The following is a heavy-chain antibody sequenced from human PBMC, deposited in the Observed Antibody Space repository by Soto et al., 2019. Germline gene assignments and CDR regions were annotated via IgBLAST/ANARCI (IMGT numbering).Heavy chain of an antibody. V-gene: IGHV4-4*02. CDR2: ISHSGTS. CDR3: ARVVLTITRGAFDA. Sequence: QVQLQESGPGLVKPSGTLSLTCAVSGGSISSNHWWTWVRQSPGKGLEYIGEISHSGTSNSNPSLKSRVTLSVDKSKNHFSLTLTSVTAADTAVYYCARVVLTITRGAFDAWGQGTLVIVSS. D-gene: IGHD3-9*01. CDR1: GGSISSNHW. J-gene: IGHJ3*01.